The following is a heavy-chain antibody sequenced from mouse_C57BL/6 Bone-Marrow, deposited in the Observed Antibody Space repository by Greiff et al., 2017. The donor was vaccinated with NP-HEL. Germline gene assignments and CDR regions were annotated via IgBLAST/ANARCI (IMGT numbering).Heavy chain of an antibody. CDR3: ARKSHSSRYFDY. CDR2: IYPGSGST. Sequence: QVQLQQPGAELAKPGASVKLSCKASGYTFTSYWITWVKQRPGQGLEWIGDIYPGSGSTYYNEKFKSKATLTVDTSSSTAYMQLSSLTSEDSAVYYCARKSHSSRYFDYWGQGTTLTVSS. V-gene: IGHV1-55*01. CDR1: GYTFTSYW. J-gene: IGHJ2*01. D-gene: IGHD3-1*01.